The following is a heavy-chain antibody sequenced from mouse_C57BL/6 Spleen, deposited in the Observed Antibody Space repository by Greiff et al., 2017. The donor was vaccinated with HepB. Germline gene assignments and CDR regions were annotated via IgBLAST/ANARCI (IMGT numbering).Heavy chain of an antibody. CDR2: IDPNSGGT. J-gene: IGHJ4*01. CDR1: GYTFTSYW. D-gene: IGHD2-1*01. CDR3: ARLYYGNYVYAMYY. Sequence: QVQLQQSGAELVKPGASVKLSCKASGYTFTSYWMHWVKQRPGRGLEWIGRIDPNSGGTKYNEKFKSKATLTVDKHSSTASMQLSSLTSEDSEVYYCARLYYGNYVYAMYYWGQGTSVTVSS. V-gene: IGHV1-72*01.